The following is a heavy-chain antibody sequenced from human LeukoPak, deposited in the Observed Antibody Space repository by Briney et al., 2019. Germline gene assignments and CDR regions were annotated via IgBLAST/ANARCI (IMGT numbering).Heavy chain of an antibody. Sequence: PSETLSLTCTVSGGSISSGGYYWSWIRQHPGKGLEWIGYIYYSGSTYYNPSLKRRVTISVDTTKNQFSLKLSSVTAADTAVYYCARARGYDHRGFDYWGQGTLVTVSS. CDR1: GGSISSGGYY. CDR2: IYYSGST. D-gene: IGHD5-12*01. CDR3: ARARGYDHRGFDY. V-gene: IGHV4-31*03. J-gene: IGHJ4*02.